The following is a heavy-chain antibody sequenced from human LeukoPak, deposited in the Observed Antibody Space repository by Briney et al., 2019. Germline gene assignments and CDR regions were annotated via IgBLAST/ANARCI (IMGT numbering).Heavy chain of an antibody. CDR2: IYYSGST. CDR1: GGSLSPYY. Sequence: SETLSLTCTVSGGSLSPYYWSWIRQPPGKGLEWIGYIYYSGSTNYNPSLKSRVTISVDTSKNQSSLKLSSVTAADTAVYYCARAFYPGYYSYMAVWGKGTTVTVSS. CDR3: ARAFYPGYYSYMAV. V-gene: IGHV4-59*01. D-gene: IGHD3-3*02. J-gene: IGHJ6*03.